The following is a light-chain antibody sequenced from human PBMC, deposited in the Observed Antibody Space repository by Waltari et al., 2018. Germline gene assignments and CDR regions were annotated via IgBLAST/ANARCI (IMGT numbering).Light chain of an antibody. CDR1: QDIRKD. V-gene: IGKV1-6*01. CDR3: LQDYNYPRT. CDR2: AAS. J-gene: IGKJ1*01. Sequence: AIQMTQSPSSLSASVGDRVTITCRASQDIRKDLGWYQQKPGEAPKLLIYAASNLQSGVPSKFIGSGSGTDLTLTISILQPEDFATYYCLQDYNYPRTFGQGTKVEIK.